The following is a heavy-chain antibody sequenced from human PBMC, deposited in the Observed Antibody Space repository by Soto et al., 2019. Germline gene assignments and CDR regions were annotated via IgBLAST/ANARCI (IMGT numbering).Heavy chain of an antibody. D-gene: IGHD3-3*01. CDR3: ASDTGHDGNEYYTFDS. CDR1: GFTLSSYA. J-gene: IGHJ4*02. Sequence: QVQLVESGGGVVQPGRSLRLSCAASGFTLSSYAMHWVRQAPGKGLEWVAVISCAGTSTYYADSVRGRFTISRDNSKDTVYLQLNSLRTEDTAVYHCASDTGHDGNEYYTFDSWGPGNRVTVSS. V-gene: IGHV3-30-3*01. CDR2: ISCAGTST.